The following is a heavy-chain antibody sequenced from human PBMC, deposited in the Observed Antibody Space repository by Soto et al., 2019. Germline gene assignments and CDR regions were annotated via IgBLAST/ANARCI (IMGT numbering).Heavy chain of an antibody. J-gene: IGHJ4*02. D-gene: IGHD4-17*01. V-gene: IGHV5-51*01. CDR1: GYNFNTYW. CDR2: IYPGDSDT. CDR3: ARHSDYGGNSPFDY. Sequence: EVQLVQSGAEVKKPGESLKISCQGSGYNFNTYWIGWVRQMPGKGLEYMGIIYPGDSDTRYSPSFQGQVTISADKSISTAYLQWSGLKASDTAMYYCARHSDYGGNSPFDYWGQGTLVTVSS.